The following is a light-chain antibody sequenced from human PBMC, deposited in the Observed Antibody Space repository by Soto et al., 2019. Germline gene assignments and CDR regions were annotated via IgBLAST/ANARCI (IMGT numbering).Light chain of an antibody. CDR2: GAS. V-gene: IGKV3D-15*01. CDR3: QQYNNWPFT. Sequence: IVITQSPATRSVSPGERATLSCRASQSFGNNLAWYQEKPGQAPRLLIYGASTRATGIPARFSGSGSGTEFTLTISSLQSEDFAIYSCQQYNNWPFTFGPGTKV. J-gene: IGKJ3*01. CDR1: QSFGNN.